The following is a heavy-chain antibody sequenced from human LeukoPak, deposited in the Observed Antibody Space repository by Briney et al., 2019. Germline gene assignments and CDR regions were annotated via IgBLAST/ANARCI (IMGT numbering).Heavy chain of an antibody. CDR2: TYHRSKWSN. J-gene: IGHJ4*02. Sequence: SQTLSLTCAISGDSVSSNSAAWNWIRQSPSRGLEWLGRTYHRSKWSNNYAVSVKTRITINSDTSKNQFALQLNSVTPEDTAVYYCARGSNDYRDYSFDYWGQGTLVTVSS. V-gene: IGHV6-1*01. CDR1: GDSVSSNSAA. D-gene: IGHD4-17*01. CDR3: ARGSNDYRDYSFDY.